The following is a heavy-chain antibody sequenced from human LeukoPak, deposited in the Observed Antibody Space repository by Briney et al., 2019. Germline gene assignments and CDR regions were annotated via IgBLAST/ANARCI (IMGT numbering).Heavy chain of an antibody. J-gene: IGHJ6*03. CDR2: ISSSSRTI. D-gene: IGHD1-14*01. Sequence: GGSLRLSCAAYGLTFSSYSMKWVRQAPGKGREWVSYISSSSRTIYYADSVKGRFTISGDNAKNSLYLQMNSLRAEDTAVYYCARDNPGDYYYYYMDVWGKGTTVTVSS. CDR1: GLTFSSYS. CDR3: ARDNPGDYYYYYMDV. V-gene: IGHV3-48*01.